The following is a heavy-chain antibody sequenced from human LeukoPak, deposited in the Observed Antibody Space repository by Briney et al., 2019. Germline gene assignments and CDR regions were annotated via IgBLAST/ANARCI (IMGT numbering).Heavy chain of an antibody. D-gene: IGHD6-13*01. Sequence: GRSLRLSCAASGFTFDDYAMHWVRQGPGKGLEWVSGISWNSGSMGYADSVKGRFTISRDNAKNSLYLQMNSLRAEDTAFYYCAKDISLGFRWSTFDFWGQGTLVTVSS. CDR2: ISWNSGSM. CDR3: AKDISLGFRWSTFDF. V-gene: IGHV3-9*01. J-gene: IGHJ4*02. CDR1: GFTFDDYA.